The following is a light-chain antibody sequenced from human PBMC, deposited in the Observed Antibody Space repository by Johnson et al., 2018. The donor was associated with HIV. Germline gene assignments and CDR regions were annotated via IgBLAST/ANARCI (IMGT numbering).Light chain of an antibody. J-gene: IGLJ1*01. CDR3: GTWDNSLSAGGG. Sequence: QSVLTQSHSVSAAPGQKVTISCSGSSSNIGNNYISWYQQFPGTAPKLLIYENNKRPSGIPDRFSGSKSGTSATLDITGLQTGDEADYYCGTWDNSLSAGGGFRTGTKVTVL. V-gene: IGLV1-51*02. CDR2: ENN. CDR1: SSNIGNNY.